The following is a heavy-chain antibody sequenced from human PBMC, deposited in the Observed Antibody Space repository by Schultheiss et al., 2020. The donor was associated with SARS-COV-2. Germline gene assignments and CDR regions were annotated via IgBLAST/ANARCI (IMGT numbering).Heavy chain of an antibody. CDR2: IIPIFGTA. CDR1: GGTFSSYA. V-gene: IGHV1-69*05. CDR3: ARGLGPIAAVYYYYYGMDV. D-gene: IGHD6-13*01. J-gene: IGHJ6*02. Sequence: SVKVSCKASGGTFSSYAISWVRQAPGQGLEWMGGIIPIFGTANYAQKFQGRVTITRNTSISTAYMELSSLRSEDTAVYYCARGLGPIAAVYYYYYGMDVWGQGTTVTVSS.